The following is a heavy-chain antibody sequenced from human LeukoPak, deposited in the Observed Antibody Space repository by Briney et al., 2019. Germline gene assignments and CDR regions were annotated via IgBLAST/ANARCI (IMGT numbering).Heavy chain of an antibody. V-gene: IGHV3-74*01. D-gene: IGHD5-18*01. J-gene: IGHJ4*02. Sequence: RGSLRLSCAASGFTFSNYWMHWVRQAPGKGLVWVSRINSDGSTTSYADSVKGRFTISRDNAKNTLYLQMNSLRAEDTAVYYCARGASGYSYGWGQGTLVTVSS. CDR1: GFTFSNYW. CDR2: INSDGSTT. CDR3: ARGASGYSYG.